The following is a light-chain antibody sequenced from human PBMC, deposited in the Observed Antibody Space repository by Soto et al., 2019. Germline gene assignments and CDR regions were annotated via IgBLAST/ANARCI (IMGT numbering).Light chain of an antibody. CDR3: CSYAGSTTRVL. J-gene: IGLJ2*01. V-gene: IGLV2-14*01. CDR1: SSDVDTYKY. CDR2: EVS. Sequence: ALTQPASVSGSPGQSIIISCTGTSSDVDTYKYVSWYQQHPGKAPKLMIYEVSHRPSGVSDRFSGSKSGNTASLTISGLQAEDEADYYCCSYAGSTTRVLFGGGTKVTVL.